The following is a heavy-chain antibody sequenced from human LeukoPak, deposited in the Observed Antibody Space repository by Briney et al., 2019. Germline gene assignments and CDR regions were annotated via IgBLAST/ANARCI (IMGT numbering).Heavy chain of an antibody. CDR1: GGTFSSYA. J-gene: IGHJ4*02. Sequence: SVKVSCKASGGTFSSYAISWVRQAPGQGLEWMGGIIPIFGTANYAQKFQGRVTITADKSTSTTYMELSSLRSEDTAVYYCASGGRGATLLDYWGQGTLVTVAS. CDR2: IIPIFGTA. V-gene: IGHV1-69*06. CDR3: ASGGRGATLLDY. D-gene: IGHD5-12*01.